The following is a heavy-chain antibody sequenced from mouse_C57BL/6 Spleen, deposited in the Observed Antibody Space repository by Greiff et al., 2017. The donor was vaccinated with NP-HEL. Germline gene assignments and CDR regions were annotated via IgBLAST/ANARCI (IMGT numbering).Heavy chain of an antibody. CDR2: ISDGGSYT. CDR1: GFTFSSYA. D-gene: IGHD1-1*01. J-gene: IGHJ2*01. V-gene: IGHV5-4*01. CDR3: ARGGITTVVAPWYFDY. Sequence: EVQGVESGGGLVKPGGSLKLSCAASGFTFSSYAMSWVRQTPEKRLEWVATISDGGSYTYYPDNVKGRFTISRDNAKNNLYLQMSHLKSEDTAMYYCARGGITTVVAPWYFDYWGQGTTLTVSS.